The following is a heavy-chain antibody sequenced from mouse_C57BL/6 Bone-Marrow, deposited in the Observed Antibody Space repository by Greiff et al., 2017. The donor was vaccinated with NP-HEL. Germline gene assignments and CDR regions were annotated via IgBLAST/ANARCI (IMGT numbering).Heavy chain of an antibody. V-gene: IGHV5-6*01. CDR1: GFTFSSYG. CDR2: ISSGGSYT. J-gene: IGHJ3*01. Sequence: EVQLVESGGDLVKPGGSLKLSCAASGFTFSSYGMSWVRQTQDKRLEWVATISSGGSYTYYPDSVKGRFTISRDNAKNTLYLQMSSLKSEDTAMYYCARAVYYGSSPFAYWGQGTLVTVSA. D-gene: IGHD1-1*01. CDR3: ARAVYYGSSPFAY.